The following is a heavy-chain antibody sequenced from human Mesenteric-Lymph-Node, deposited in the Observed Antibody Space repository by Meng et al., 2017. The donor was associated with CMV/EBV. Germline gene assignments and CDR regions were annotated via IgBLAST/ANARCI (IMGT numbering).Heavy chain of an antibody. V-gene: IGHV1-8*02. CDR1: GYTFTGYY. D-gene: IGHD1-26*01. J-gene: IGHJ4*02. CDR2: MNPNSGKS. CDR3: ARSVKWNPLDF. Sequence: ASVKVSCKASGYTFTGYYMHWVRQATGQGLEWMGWMNPNSGKSGYAQKFQDRVIMTTNTSINTPYMELSSLRSEDTAVYYCARSVKWNPLDFWGQGTLVTVSS.